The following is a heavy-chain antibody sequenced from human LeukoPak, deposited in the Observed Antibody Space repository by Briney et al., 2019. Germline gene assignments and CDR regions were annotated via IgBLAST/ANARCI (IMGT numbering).Heavy chain of an antibody. V-gene: IGHV3-74*01. CDR3: AREYSSGWSWRTYYFDY. Sequence: PGGSLRLSCAASGFIFSNYWMHWVRQAPGKGLVWVSRIKTDGSTITYADSVKGRFTISRDNAKNSLYLQMNSLRAEDTAVYYCAREYSSGWSWRTYYFDYWGQGTLVTVSS. D-gene: IGHD6-19*01. CDR1: GFIFSNYW. CDR2: IKTDGSTI. J-gene: IGHJ4*02.